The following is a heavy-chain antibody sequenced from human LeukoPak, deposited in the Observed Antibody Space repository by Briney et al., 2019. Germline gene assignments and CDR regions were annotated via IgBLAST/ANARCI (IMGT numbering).Heavy chain of an antibody. CDR3: ASPVHDSSGYGGDDAFDI. J-gene: IGHJ3*02. CDR2: IHHSGST. V-gene: IGHV4-4*02. Sequence: SETLSLTCAVSGGSISSSNWWSWVRKPPGKGLEWIGEIHHSGSTNYNPSLKSRVTISVDKSKNQFSLQLSSLTAADTAVYYCASPVHDSSGYGGDDAFDIWGQGTMVTVSS. CDR1: GGSISSSNW. D-gene: IGHD3-22*01.